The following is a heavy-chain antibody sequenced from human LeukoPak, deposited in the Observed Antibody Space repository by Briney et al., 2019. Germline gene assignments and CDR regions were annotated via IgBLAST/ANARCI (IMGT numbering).Heavy chain of an antibody. CDR3: ARDIGQDSSSGDFDY. D-gene: IGHD6-6*01. J-gene: IGHJ4*02. CDR2: INPNSGGT. Sequence: ASVKVSCKASGYTFTGYYMHRVRQAPGQGLEWMGWINPNSGGTNYAQKFQGRVTMTRDTSISTAYMELSRLRSDDTAMYYCARDIGQDSSSGDFDYWGQGTLVTVSS. CDR1: GYTFTGYY. V-gene: IGHV1-2*02.